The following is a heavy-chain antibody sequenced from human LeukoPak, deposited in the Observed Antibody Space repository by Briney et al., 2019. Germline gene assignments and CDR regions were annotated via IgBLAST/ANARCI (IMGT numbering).Heavy chain of an antibody. Sequence: GGSLRLSCAASEFTFNNYAMSWVRQAPGKGLEWVSSLSANGANTYSADSVKGRFIISRDNSKNTLYLQVNSLRPEDTAVYYCTTFRDHPFDYYYYYYGMDVWGQGTTVTVSS. D-gene: IGHD1-14*01. V-gene: IGHV3-23*01. CDR3: TTFRDHPFDYYYYYYGMDV. CDR2: LSANGANT. CDR1: EFTFNNYA. J-gene: IGHJ6*02.